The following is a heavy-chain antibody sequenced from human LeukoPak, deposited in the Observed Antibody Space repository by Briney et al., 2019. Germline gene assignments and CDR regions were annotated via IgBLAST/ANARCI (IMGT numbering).Heavy chain of an antibody. Sequence: ASVKVSCKASGYTFTSYTMHWVRQAPGQRLEWMGWINAGNGNTKYSQEFQGTVTITRDTSASTAYMELRSLRSEDMAVYYCAKEWWFGELSPWGQGTLVTVSS. J-gene: IGHJ5*02. CDR1: GYTFTSYT. D-gene: IGHD3-10*01. CDR2: INAGNGNT. V-gene: IGHV1-3*03. CDR3: AKEWWFGELSP.